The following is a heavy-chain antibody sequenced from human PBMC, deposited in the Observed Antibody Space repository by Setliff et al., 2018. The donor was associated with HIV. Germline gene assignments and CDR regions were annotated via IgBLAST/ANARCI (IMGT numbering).Heavy chain of an antibody. D-gene: IGHD2-21*02. CDR2: TIPKFGTS. CDR3: ANLRGEEAGNFYYFYFGLDV. J-gene: IGHJ6*01. Sequence: SVKVSCKASGGSLRSLSINWVRQAPGQGLEWMAGTIPKFGTSNYAHKFQGRMTITADEYTSTAYMELTGLRSEDTAVYYCANLRGEEAGNFYYFYFGLDVWG. V-gene: IGHV1-69*13. CDR1: GGSLRSLS.